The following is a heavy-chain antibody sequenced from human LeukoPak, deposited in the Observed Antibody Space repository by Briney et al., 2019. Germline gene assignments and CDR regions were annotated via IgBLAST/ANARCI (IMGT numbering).Heavy chain of an antibody. CDR2: VSAFNGHA. Sequence: ASVKVSCKASNYTFTDYGINWVRQAPGQGLEWVGWVSAFNGHAFYAQKFQGRITMTTDTSTSTAHMELRSLTSDDTAVYYCARALAVTGRGPRDFDFWGQGTLVTVSS. V-gene: IGHV1-18*01. D-gene: IGHD6-19*01. CDR3: ARALAVTGRGPRDFDF. CDR1: NYTFTDYG. J-gene: IGHJ4*02.